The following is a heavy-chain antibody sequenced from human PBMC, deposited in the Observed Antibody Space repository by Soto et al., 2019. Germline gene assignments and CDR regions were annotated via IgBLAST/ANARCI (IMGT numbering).Heavy chain of an antibody. J-gene: IGHJ4*02. CDR1: GYTFNNYD. CDR2: MNPNSGNT. Sequence: ASVKVSCKASGYTFNNYDIHWVRQAPGHGLEWMGWMNPNSGNTGYAQNFRGRVTMTQNTAIGTAYMELNTLRPEDTAMYYCARVAYWGPGTQVTVSS. CDR3: ARVAY. V-gene: IGHV1-8*02.